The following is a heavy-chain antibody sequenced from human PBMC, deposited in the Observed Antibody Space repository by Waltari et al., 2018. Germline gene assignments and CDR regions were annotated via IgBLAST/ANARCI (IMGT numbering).Heavy chain of an antibody. D-gene: IGHD3-10*01. CDR1: GYTLTELS. CDR3: ATVSGARPII. CDR2: FGPEDGET. Sequence: QVQLVQSGAEVKKPGASVKVSCKVSGYTLTELSMHWVRQAPGKGLEWMGGFGPEDGETMYAQKFQGRVTRTEDTSTDTAYMELSSLRSEDTAVYYCATVSGARPIIWGQGTMVTVSS. J-gene: IGHJ3*02. V-gene: IGHV1-24*01.